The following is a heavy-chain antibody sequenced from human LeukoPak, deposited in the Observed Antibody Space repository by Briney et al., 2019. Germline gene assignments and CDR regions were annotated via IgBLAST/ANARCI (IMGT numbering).Heavy chain of an antibody. CDR1: ALTFSIYG. Sequence: GRSLTLSCAASALTFSIYGMHWVRQAPGRVLEWVGFILYDGSNTYYADSVKGRFTISRDNYKNTLYLQMNSLRAEDTAVYYCAKVVRYDYYYYMDVWGKGTRVTVSS. CDR2: ILYDGSNT. J-gene: IGHJ6*03. CDR3: AKVVRYDYYYYMDV. D-gene: IGHD1-14*01. V-gene: IGHV3-30*02.